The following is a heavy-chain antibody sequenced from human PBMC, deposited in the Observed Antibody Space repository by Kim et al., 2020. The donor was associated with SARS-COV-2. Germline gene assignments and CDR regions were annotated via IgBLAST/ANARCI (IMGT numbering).Heavy chain of an antibody. J-gene: IGHJ4*02. V-gene: IGHV3-53*01. Sequence: GGSLRLSCAASGFTVSTNFMNWVRQAPGKGLEWVSVIYSDGSAYYTDSVKGRFTISRDTSKNMVYLQMNSLSAEDTALYYCARGHTRALDSWGQGTLVTVSS. CDR3: ARGHTRALDS. CDR1: GFTVSTNF. CDR2: IYSDGSA.